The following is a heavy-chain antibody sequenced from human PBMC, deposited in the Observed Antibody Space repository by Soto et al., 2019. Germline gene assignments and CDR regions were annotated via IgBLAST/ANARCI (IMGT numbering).Heavy chain of an antibody. CDR1: GFTFSSYA. V-gene: IGHV3-23*01. D-gene: IGHD3-3*01. CDR3: AKDRPYYDFWSGYYTPDFDY. J-gene: IGHJ4*02. Sequence: GESLKISCAASGFTFSSYAMSWVRQAPGKGLEWVSAISGSGGSTYYADSVKGRFTISRDNSKNTLYLQMNSLRAEDTAVYYCAKDRPYYDFWSGYYTPDFDYWGQGTLVTVSS. CDR2: ISGSGGST.